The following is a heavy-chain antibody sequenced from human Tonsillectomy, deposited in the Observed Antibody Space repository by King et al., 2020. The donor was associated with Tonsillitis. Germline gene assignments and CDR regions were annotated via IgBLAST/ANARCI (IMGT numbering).Heavy chain of an antibody. CDR2: IIPILGIA. D-gene: IGHD3-3*01. V-gene: IGHV1-69*09. CDR3: ATGDFWDYYYYFMDV. Sequence: VQLVESGAEVKKPGSSVKVSCKASGGTFSSYAFSWVRQAPGQGLEWMGRIIPILGIANYAQNFQGRVTITADKSTSTAYMELSSLRSEDTSVYYCATGDFWDYYYYFMDVWGKGTTVTVSS. J-gene: IGHJ6*03. CDR1: GGTFSSYA.